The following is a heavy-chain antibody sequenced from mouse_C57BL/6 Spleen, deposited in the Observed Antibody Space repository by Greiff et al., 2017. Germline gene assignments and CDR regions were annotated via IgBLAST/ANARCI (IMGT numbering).Heavy chain of an antibody. CDR1: GYTFTSYW. CDR3: ARSGGLRRVAMDY. J-gene: IGHJ4*01. D-gene: IGHD2-4*01. V-gene: IGHV1-55*01. Sequence: QVQLQQSGAELVKPGASVTMSCKASGYTFTSYWITWVKQRPGQGLEWIGDIYPGSGSTNYNEKFKSKATLTVDTSSSTAYMQLSSLTSEDSAVYYCARSGGLRRVAMDYWGQGTSVTVSS. CDR2: IYPGSGST.